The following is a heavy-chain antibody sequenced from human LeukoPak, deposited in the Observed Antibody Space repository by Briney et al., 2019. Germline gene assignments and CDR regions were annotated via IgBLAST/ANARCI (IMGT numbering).Heavy chain of an antibody. V-gene: IGHV4-59*01. CDR2: IYYSGST. D-gene: IGHD3-9*01. CDR1: GGSISSYY. J-gene: IGHJ5*02. Sequence: SETLSLTCTDSGGSISSYYWSWIRQPPGKGLEWIGYIYYSGSTNYNPSLKSRVTISVDTSKNQFSLKLSSVTAADTAVYYCARDRAGYYGTPFDPWGQGTLVTVSS. CDR3: ARDRAGYYGTPFDP.